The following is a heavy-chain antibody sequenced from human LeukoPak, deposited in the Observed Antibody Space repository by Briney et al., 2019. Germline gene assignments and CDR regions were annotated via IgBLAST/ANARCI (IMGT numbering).Heavy chain of an antibody. CDR3: ARSLPLGELTFRPFFDF. Sequence: SETLSLTCAVSGGSISGYYWSWTRQPPGKGLEWIGYIYHTGNSNYNPSLGSRVTVSVDTSKNQFSLELTSVTAADTAVYYCARSLPLGELTFRPFFDFWGRGNLVIVSS. CDR1: GGSISGYY. CDR2: IYHTGNS. J-gene: IGHJ4*02. V-gene: IGHV4-59*01. D-gene: IGHD3-16*01.